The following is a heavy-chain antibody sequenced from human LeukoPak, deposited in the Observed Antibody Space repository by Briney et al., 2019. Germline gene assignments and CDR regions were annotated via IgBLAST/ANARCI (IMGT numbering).Heavy chain of an antibody. CDR2: INPNSGGT. CDR3: AKGYSGYDYHGSFDY. V-gene: IGHV1-2*02. D-gene: IGHD5-12*01. CDR1: GYTFTGYY. J-gene: IGHJ4*02. Sequence: ASVKVSCTASGYTFTGYYMHWVRQAPGQGREWMGWINPNSGGTNYAQKFQGRVTMTRDTSISTAYMALSRLRSDDTAVYYCAKGYSGYDYHGSFDYWGQGTLVTVSS.